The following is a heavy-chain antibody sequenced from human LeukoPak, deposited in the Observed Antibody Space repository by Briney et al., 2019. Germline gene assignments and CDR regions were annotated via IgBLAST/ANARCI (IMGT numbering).Heavy chain of an antibody. CDR1: GKTFTVNY. J-gene: IGHJ4*02. D-gene: IGHD6-13*01. V-gene: IGHV1-2*02. CDR2: MNPNSGGT. Sequence: ASVKVSCKASGKTFTVNYFHWGGRALAQGLGWVGWMNPNSGGTNYAQKFQGRVTLTRDTSIITAYMELSSLTSDDTAVYYCARGAGSSWFDYWGQGSLVNVSS. CDR3: ARGAGSSWFDY.